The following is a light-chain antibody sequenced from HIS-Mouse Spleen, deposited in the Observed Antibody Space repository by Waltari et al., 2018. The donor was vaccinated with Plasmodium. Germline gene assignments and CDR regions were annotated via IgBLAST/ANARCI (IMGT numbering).Light chain of an antibody. J-gene: IGLJ3*02. CDR3: AAWDDSLSGRV. CDR1: SSTIGRNY. V-gene: IGLV1-47*01. Sequence: QSVLTQPPSASGTPGQRVTISCSGSSSTIGRNYVYWYQHLPGTAPKLLIYRNKQRPSGVPDRFSGSKSGTSASLAISGLRSEDEADYYCAAWDDSLSGRVFGGGTKLTVL. CDR2: RNK.